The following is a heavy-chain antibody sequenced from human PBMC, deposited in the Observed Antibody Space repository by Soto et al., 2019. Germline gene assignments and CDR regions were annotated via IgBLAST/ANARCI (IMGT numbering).Heavy chain of an antibody. CDR3: VTDWTGDTFPCIEV. CDR1: GFTFNNYA. D-gene: IGHD2-8*02. Sequence: EVQLLESGGGLVQPGGSLRLSCAASGFTFNNYAMTWVRQAPGKGLEWVSTISGSDDSTYYADSVKGRLTISRDNSKNALYLQMSSLRAEDTALYYFVTDWTGDTFPCIEVWGQGTTVSVSS. J-gene: IGHJ6*01. V-gene: IGHV3-23*01. CDR2: ISGSDDST.